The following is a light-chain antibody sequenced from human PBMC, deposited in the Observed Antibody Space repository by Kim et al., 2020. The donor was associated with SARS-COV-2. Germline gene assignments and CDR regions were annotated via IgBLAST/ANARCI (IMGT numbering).Light chain of an antibody. CDR2: DAS. V-gene: IGKV1-33*01. CDR3: QQYDNLPLT. Sequence: DIQMTQSPSSLSASVGDRVTITCQASQDISNYLNWYQQKPGKAPKLLIYDASNLETGVPSRFSGSGSGTDFTFTISSLQPEDIATYYCQQYDNLPLTFFGGTKVDIK. J-gene: IGKJ4*01. CDR1: QDISNY.